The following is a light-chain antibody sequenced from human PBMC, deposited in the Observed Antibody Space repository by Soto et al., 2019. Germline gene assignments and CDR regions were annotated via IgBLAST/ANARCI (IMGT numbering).Light chain of an antibody. CDR1: QSVSSTY. J-gene: IGKJ1*01. Sequence: EIVLTPSPGTLSLSPGERATLSCRASQSVSSTYLIWYQQKPGQAPRLLIYGASSRATGVPDRFSGGGSGTDFTLTISRLEPEDFAVYYCQQYGSSGTFGQGNKGDIK. CDR3: QQYGSSGT. V-gene: IGKV3-20*01. CDR2: GAS.